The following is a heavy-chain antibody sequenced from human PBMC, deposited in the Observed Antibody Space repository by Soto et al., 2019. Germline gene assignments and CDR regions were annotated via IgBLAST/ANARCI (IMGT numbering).Heavy chain of an antibody. D-gene: IGHD6-6*01. CDR3: ARTSRFAY. V-gene: IGHV4-34*01. CDR1: GGSFSAYY. CDR2: INHSGST. Sequence: QVLLKQWGAGLLKPSETMSLTCAVYGGSFSAYYWSWIRQPPGKGLEWIGEINHSGSTNYNPSLKSRVTISVDTSKNQFSLKLSSVTAADTAVYYCARTSRFAYWGQGTLVTVSS. J-gene: IGHJ4*02.